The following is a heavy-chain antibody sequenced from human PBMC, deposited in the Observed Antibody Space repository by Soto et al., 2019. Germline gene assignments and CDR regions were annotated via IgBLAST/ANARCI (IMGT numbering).Heavy chain of an antibody. J-gene: IGHJ3*02. CDR3: ARERTYQLSGDDTLDI. Sequence: QVQLQESGPGLVRPSETLSLTCTVSGGSLSNYNWNWVRQSAGKGLEWIGRIYSNGKAYYNPSLKSRVTMSLDTRNHQVSLRLRSVTAADTAKYYCARERTYQLSGDDTLDIWGLGTMVTVSP. CDR1: GGSLSNYN. CDR2: IYSNGKA. D-gene: IGHD2-2*01. V-gene: IGHV4-4*07.